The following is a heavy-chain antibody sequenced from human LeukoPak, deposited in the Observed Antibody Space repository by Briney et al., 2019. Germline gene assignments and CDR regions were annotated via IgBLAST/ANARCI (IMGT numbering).Heavy chain of an antibody. V-gene: IGHV4-4*07. CDR3: ARDLYDSSGYTENWIDP. CDR2: IYISGST. CDR1: GGSISSYY. D-gene: IGHD3-22*01. Sequence: SETLSLTCTVSGGSISSYYWSWIRQPAGKGLEWVGRIYISGSTNYNPSLKGRVTMSLDRFKNQFSLKLSSVTAADTAVYYCARDLYDSSGYTENWIDPWGQGTLVTVSS. J-gene: IGHJ5*02.